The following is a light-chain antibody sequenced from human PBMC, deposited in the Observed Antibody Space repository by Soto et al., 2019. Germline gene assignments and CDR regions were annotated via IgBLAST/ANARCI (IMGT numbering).Light chain of an antibody. CDR3: LRYGDSPPAYT. J-gene: IGKJ2*01. CDR2: GGS. V-gene: IGKV3-20*01. Sequence: EIVLTQSPGTVSLSPGERATLSCRASQSVSSRNLAWYRQKPGQAPSLLIFGGSNRATGIPDRFSGSGSGTDFTLTISRLEPEDCAVYYCLRYGDSPPAYTFGQGTKLEIK. CDR1: QSVSSRN.